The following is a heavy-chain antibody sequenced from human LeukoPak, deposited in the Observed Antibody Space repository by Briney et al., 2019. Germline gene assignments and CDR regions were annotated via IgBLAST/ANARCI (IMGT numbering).Heavy chain of an antibody. V-gene: IGHV3-21*01. Sequence: GGSLRLSCAVSGFTFSSYSMNWVRQAPGKGLEWVSSISSSSSYIYYADSVKGRFTISRDNAKNSPYLQMNSLRAEDTAVYYCSRQFSSYFDYWGQGTLVTVSS. CDR1: GFTFSSYS. CDR2: ISSSSSYI. CDR3: SRQFSSYFDY. J-gene: IGHJ4*02.